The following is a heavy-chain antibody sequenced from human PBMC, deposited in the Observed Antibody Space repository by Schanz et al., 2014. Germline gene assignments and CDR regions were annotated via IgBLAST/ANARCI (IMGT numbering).Heavy chain of an antibody. CDR2: IGTSGGT. CDR1: GLTFTSAW. J-gene: IGHJ4*02. CDR3: AKIERNED. D-gene: IGHD1-1*01. V-gene: IGHV3-23*01. Sequence: EVQLLESGGGLVQPGGSLRLSCATSGLTFTSAWMSWVRQAPGKGLEWVSTIGTSGGTNYAESVKGRFTISRDNSKNTLYLQMNSLRAEDTAVYFCAKIERNEDWGQGTLVTVSS.